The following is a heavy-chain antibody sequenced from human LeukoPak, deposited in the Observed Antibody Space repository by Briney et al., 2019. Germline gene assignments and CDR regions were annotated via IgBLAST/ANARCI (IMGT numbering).Heavy chain of an antibody. Sequence: SETLSLTCTVSGGSISSYYWSWIRQPPGKGLEWIGYIYYSGSTNYNPSLKSRVTISIDMSKNQFSLKLSSVTAADTAVYYCARHHPRLLDLDYWGQGTLVTVSS. V-gene: IGHV4-59*08. J-gene: IGHJ4*02. CDR3: ARHHPRLLDLDY. D-gene: IGHD2/OR15-2a*01. CDR2: IYYSGST. CDR1: GGSISSYY.